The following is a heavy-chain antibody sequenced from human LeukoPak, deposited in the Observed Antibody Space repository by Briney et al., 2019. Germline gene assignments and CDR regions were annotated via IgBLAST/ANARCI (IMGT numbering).Heavy chain of an antibody. CDR3: ARGYYKSSGTNLGEIDY. D-gene: IGHD3-22*01. CDR1: GGSITSSTFH. V-gene: IGHV4-39*01. CDR2: IYYSGST. J-gene: IGHJ4*02. Sequence: PSETLSLTCTVSGGSITSSTFHWGWIRQPPGRGLEWIGTIYYSGSTYYNPSLKSRVTISIDTSKNQFSLKLSSVTAADTAVYYCARGYYKSSGTNLGEIDYWGQGTLVTVSS.